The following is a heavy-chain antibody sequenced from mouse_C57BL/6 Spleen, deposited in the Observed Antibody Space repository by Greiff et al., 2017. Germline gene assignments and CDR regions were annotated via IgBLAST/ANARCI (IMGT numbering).Heavy chain of an antibody. V-gene: IGHV1-78*01. Sequence: VQLQQSDAELVKPGASVKISCKVSGYTFTDHTIHWMKQRPEQGLEWIGYIYPRDGSTKYNEKFKGKATLTADKSSSTAYMQLNSLTSEDSAVYFCAREEDYYYGSSYPAWFAYWGQGTLVTVSA. J-gene: IGHJ3*01. CDR3: AREEDYYYGSSYPAWFAY. D-gene: IGHD1-1*01. CDR1: GYTFTDHT. CDR2: IYPRDGST.